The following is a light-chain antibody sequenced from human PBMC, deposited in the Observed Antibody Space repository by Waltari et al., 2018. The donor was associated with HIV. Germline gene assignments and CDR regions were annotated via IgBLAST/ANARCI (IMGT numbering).Light chain of an antibody. CDR3: GTWDSSLSAWV. V-gene: IGLV1-51*01. Sequence: QSVLTQPPSVSAAPGQKVNNSCSGTSSKIGHTYVSGYQRLPGTAPKLLIYDNNNRPSGIPDRFSGSESGTSATLGITGLQTGDEADYYCGTWDSSLSAWVFGGGTKLTVL. CDR1: SSKIGHTY. J-gene: IGLJ3*02. CDR2: DNN.